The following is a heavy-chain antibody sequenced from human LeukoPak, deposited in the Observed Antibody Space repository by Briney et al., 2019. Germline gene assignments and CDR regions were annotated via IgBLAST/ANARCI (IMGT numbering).Heavy chain of an antibody. Sequence: GGSLRLSCAASGFTVTTYYMSWVRQAPGKGLEWVSVIYSGGSTYYADSVKGRFTISRHNPKNTLYLQMDSLRDEDTAVYYCARGDFWSGYYTGLYWGQGTLVTVSS. D-gene: IGHD3-3*01. CDR2: IYSGGST. CDR1: GFTVTTYY. V-gene: IGHV3-53*04. J-gene: IGHJ4*02. CDR3: ARGDFWSGYYTGLY.